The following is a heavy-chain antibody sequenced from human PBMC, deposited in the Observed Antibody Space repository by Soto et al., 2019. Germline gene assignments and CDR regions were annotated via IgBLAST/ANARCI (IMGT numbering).Heavy chain of an antibody. CDR1: GYVFTSFG. V-gene: IGHV1-18*01. Sequence: QVQLVQSGAEVKKPGASVKVSCKASGYVFTSFGISWVRQAPGQGLEWMGWISAYNGNINYAQKLQGRVTMTTDTSTRTAYTELRSLRSDDSAVYYCARDRGAFDIWGQGTMVTVSS. CDR2: ISAYNGNI. J-gene: IGHJ3*02. CDR3: ARDRGAFDI.